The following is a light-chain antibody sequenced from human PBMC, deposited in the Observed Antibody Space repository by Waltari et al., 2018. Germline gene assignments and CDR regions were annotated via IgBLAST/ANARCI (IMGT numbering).Light chain of an antibody. V-gene: IGLV3-27*01. J-gene: IGLJ3*02. CDR3: FSAADDFWV. Sequence: FDLTQPSSVSVSPGQTARITCSGDIVTKKYPRWFQRKPGRAPLLLIYQDTERPLGIPERFSGSISGTTITLTITGAQFEDEADYHCFSAADDFWVFGGGTKLTVL. CDR1: IVTKKY. CDR2: QDT.